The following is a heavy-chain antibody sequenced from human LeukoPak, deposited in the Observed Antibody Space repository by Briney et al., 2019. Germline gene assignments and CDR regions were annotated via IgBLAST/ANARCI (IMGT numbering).Heavy chain of an antibody. J-gene: IGHJ4*02. CDR1: GFTFSSAW. V-gene: IGHV3-7*01. CDR2: IKEDGSNK. CDR3: TRARAYSSFDY. Sequence: GGSLRLSCAASGFTFSSAWMDWVRQAPGKGLEWVAKIKEDGSNKYYADSVKGRFTISRDNAKNSPYLQMNSLRAEDTAMYYCTRARAYSSFDYWGQGTLVTVSS. D-gene: IGHD6-19*01.